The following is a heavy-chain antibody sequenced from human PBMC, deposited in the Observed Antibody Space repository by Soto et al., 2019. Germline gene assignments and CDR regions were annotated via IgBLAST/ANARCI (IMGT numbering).Heavy chain of an antibody. CDR1: GFTLSTYS. CDR2: ITSSSTYI. D-gene: IGHD3-10*01. J-gene: IGHJ4*02. Sequence: EVRLVESGGGLVKPGGSLRLSCAASGFTLSTYSMNWVRQAPGKGLEWVSSITSSSTYIYYSDSVQGRFTISRDNAKNTLYLQMDSLTVEDTAVYFCTRDIRNFDSWGQGTLVAVSS. V-gene: IGHV3-21*02. CDR3: TRDIRNFDS.